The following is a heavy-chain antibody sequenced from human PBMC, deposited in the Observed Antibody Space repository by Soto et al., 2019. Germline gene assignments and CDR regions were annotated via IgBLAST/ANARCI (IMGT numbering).Heavy chain of an antibody. V-gene: IGHV3-13*01. CDR1: GFTFSGFD. D-gene: IGHD2-15*01. J-gene: IGHJ4*02. CDR2: IGTAGDT. CDR3: ARGQEVGAHFFDS. Sequence: SLTISRKGSGFTFSGFDMHLVRQPTGKGLEWVSTIGTAGDTYYAVSVKGRFTISRDNAKNSLSLQMNSLRAGDTAVYFRARGQEVGAHFFDSWGQGTQVTVSS.